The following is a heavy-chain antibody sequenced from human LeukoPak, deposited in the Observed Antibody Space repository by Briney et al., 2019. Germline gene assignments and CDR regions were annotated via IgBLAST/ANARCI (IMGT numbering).Heavy chain of an antibody. J-gene: IGHJ4*02. CDR1: GFTFSSYG. V-gene: IGHV3-30*18. CDR2: ISYDGSNK. Sequence: PGGSLRLSCAASGFTFSSYGMHWVRQAPGKGLEWVAVISYDGSNKYYADSVKGRFTISRDNSKNTLYLQMNSLRAEDTAVYYCAKDSARVDSSGWSYWGQGTLVTVSS. CDR3: AKDSARVDSSGWSY. D-gene: IGHD6-19*01.